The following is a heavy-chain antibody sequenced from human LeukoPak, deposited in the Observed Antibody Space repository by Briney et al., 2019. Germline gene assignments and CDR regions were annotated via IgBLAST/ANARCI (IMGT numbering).Heavy chain of an antibody. CDR1: GDSVPKNSVA. J-gene: IGHJ4*02. CDR3: ARDWGDEAGYDY. Sequence: SQTLSLTCAISGDSVPKNSVAWNWIRQSPSRGLEWLGRTYYRSKWYNDYAVSVKSRITINPDTSKNQFSLHLKSVTPEDTAVYYCARDWGDEAGYDYWGQGTLVTVSS. CDR2: TYYRSKWYN. D-gene: IGHD3-16*01. V-gene: IGHV6-1*01.